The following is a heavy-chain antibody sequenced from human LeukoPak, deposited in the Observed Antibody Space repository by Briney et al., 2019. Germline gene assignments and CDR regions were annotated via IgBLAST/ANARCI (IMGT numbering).Heavy chain of an antibody. CDR2: ISGSGSAI. Sequence: GGSLRLSCAASGFTFSSYEMNWVRQAPGKGLEWLSYISGSGSAIDYADSVKGRFSISRDNAKMSLYLQMTSLRAEDTAVYFCVRDVKAVPSATTIFGLVQNWFDSWGQGTLVTVSS. D-gene: IGHD3-3*01. CDR3: VRDVKAVPSATTIFGLVQNWFDS. V-gene: IGHV3-48*03. CDR1: GFTFSSYE. J-gene: IGHJ5*01.